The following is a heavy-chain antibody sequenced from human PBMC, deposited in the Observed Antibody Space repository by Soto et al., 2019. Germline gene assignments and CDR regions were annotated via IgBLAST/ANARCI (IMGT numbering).Heavy chain of an antibody. Sequence: SETLSLTCAVYGGSFSGYYWSWIRQPPGKGLEWIGEINHSGSTNYNPSLKSRVTISVDKSKNQFSLKLSSVTAADTAVYYCARVDCSSTSCYVWWFDPWGQGTLVTVSS. CDR1: GGSFSGYY. D-gene: IGHD2-2*01. V-gene: IGHV4-34*01. CDR3: ARVDCSSTSCYVWWFDP. J-gene: IGHJ5*02. CDR2: INHSGST.